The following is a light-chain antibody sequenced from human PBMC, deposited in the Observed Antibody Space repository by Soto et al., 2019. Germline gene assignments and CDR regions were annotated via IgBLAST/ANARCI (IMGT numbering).Light chain of an antibody. J-gene: IGLJ2*01. Sequence: QSVLTQSPSASASLGASVNLTCTLSSGHSSYAIAWHQQQPEKGPRYLMKFDSDGTHTKGDGIPDRFSGSSSGAERYLTISSLQSEDEADCYCQTWDTGTVVVGGGTKLTVL. CDR1: SGHSSYA. CDR2: FDSDGTH. V-gene: IGLV4-69*01. CDR3: QTWDTGTVV.